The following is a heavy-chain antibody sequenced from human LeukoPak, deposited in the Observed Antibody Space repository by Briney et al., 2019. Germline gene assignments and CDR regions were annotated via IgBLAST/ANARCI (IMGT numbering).Heavy chain of an antibody. D-gene: IGHD3-22*01. CDR2: IIPIFGTA. CDR3: ASLPTYYYDSSALDI. V-gene: IGHV1-69*01. J-gene: IGHJ3*02. Sequence: SVKVSCRASGGTFSSYAISWVRQAPGQGLEWMGGIIPIFGTANYAQKFQGRVTITADESTSTAYMELSSLRSEDTAVYYCASLPTYYYDSSALDIWGQGTMVTVSS. CDR1: GGTFSSYA.